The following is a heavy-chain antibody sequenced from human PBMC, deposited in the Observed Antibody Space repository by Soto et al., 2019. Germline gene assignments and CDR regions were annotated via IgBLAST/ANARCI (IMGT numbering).Heavy chain of an antibody. CDR1: GGSFSGYY. V-gene: IGHV3-15*01. J-gene: IGHJ6*02. D-gene: IGHD6-6*01. CDR3: TTSTPAVTSSSPDYYYYGMDV. Sequence: ETLSLTCAVYGGSFSGYYWSWVRQAPGKGLEWVGRIKSKTDGGTTDYAAPVKGRFTISRDDSKNTLYLQMNSLKTEDTAVYYCTTSTPAVTSSSPDYYYYGMDVWGQGTTVTVSS. CDR2: IKSKTDGGTT.